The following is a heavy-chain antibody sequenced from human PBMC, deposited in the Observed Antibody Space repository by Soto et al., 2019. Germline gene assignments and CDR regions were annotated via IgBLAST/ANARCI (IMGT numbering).Heavy chain of an antibody. V-gene: IGHV3-33*08. CDR3: ARDVRPDPEYYFDY. CDR1: GFTFSSYG. J-gene: IGHJ4*02. CDR2: IWYDGSNK. Sequence: RLSFSASGFTFSSYGVHWVRQAPCMGVDWVVVIWYDGSNKYYADSVKGRFTISRDNSKNTLYLQMNSLRAEDTAVYYCARDVRPDPEYYFDYWGQGTLVTVSS.